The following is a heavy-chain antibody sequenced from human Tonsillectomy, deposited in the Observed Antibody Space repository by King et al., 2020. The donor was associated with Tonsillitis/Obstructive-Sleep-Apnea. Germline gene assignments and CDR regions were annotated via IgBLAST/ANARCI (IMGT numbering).Heavy chain of an antibody. CDR1: GFTFSSYG. D-gene: IGHD2-2*01. V-gene: IGHV3-33*01. CDR3: GIDGSPVPATAYYYYYMDV. J-gene: IGHJ6*03. CDR2: IWYDGSNK. Sequence: VQLVESGGGVVQPGRSLRLSCAASGFTFSSYGMHWVRQAPGKGLEWVAGIWYDGSNKYYADSVKGRFTNSRDNSKNTLYLQMNSLRAEDTAVYYCGIDGSPVPATAYYYYYMDVWGKGTTVTVSS.